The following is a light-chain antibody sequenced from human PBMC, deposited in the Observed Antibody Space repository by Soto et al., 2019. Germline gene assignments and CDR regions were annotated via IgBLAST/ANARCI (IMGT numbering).Light chain of an antibody. V-gene: IGKV1-39*01. CDR3: QQSYTTPRT. Sequence: DVHMGQSPSSLSASVGDRVSVTCRASQSISTFLNWYQQRPGEAPKLLIYAASSLQSGVPSRFSGSGSGADFTLTIGSLQPEDFATYYSQQSYTTPRTFGQGTKVDIK. CDR1: QSISTF. J-gene: IGKJ1*01. CDR2: AAS.